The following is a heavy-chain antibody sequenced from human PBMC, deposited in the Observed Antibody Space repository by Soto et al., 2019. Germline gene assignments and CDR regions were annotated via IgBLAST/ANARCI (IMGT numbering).Heavy chain of an antibody. CDR2: ISYDGSNK. CDR3: AKGGHPVEY. V-gene: IGHV3-30*18. J-gene: IGHJ4*02. D-gene: IGHD2-15*01. Sequence: QVQLVESGGGVVQPGRSLRLSCAASGFTFSSYGMHWVRQAPGKGLEWVAVISYDGSNKYYADSVKGRFTISRDNSKNTLDLQMNSLRAEDTAVYYCAKGGHPVEYWGQGTLVTVSS. CDR1: GFTFSSYG.